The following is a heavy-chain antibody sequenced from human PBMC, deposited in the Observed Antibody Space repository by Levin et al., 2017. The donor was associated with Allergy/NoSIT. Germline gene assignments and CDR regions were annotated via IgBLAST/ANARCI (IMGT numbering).Heavy chain of an antibody. J-gene: IGHJ4*02. D-gene: IGHD6-13*01. CDR1: GGSISSYY. CDR2: IHYSGST. CDR3: ARGIYTSSWYYYFDY. Sequence: SETLSLTCTVSGGSISSYYWSWIRQPPGKGLEWIGYIHYSGSTNYNPSLKSRVTISVDTSKNQFSLKVSSVTAADTAVYYCARGIYTSSWYYYFDYWGQGTLVTVSS. V-gene: IGHV4-59*01.